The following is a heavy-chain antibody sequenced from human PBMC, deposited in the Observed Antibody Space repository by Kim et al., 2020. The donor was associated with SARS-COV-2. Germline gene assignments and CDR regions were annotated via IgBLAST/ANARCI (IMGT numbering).Heavy chain of an antibody. V-gene: IGHV1-58*01. Sequence: NTKYAQKFQERVTITRDMSTSTAYMELSSLRSEDTAVYYCAADLGSGLDYWGQGTLVTVSS. CDR3: AADLGSGLDY. CDR2: NT. J-gene: IGHJ4*02. D-gene: IGHD6-19*01.